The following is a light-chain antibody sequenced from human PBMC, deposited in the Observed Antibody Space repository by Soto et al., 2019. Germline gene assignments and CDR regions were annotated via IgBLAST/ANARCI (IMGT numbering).Light chain of an antibody. V-gene: IGLV2-14*03. CDR1: SNDVGHFNY. CDR3: TSFTTRDTFV. Sequence: QSALAQPASVSGSPGQSITISCTGTSNDVGHFNYVSWFQQHPGKAPKLLIFDVNNWPSGVSDRFSGSKSGHTASLPISGLQPEDEADYYCTSFTTRDTFVFGSGTKLTVL. CDR2: DVN. J-gene: IGLJ1*01.